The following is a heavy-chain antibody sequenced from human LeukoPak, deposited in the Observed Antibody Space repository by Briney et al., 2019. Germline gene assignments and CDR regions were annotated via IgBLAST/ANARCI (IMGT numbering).Heavy chain of an antibody. CDR3: ARSAVVPAAATNDY. Sequence: GASVKVSCKASGYTFASYGISWVRQAPGQGLEWMGWISAYNGNTNYAQKLQGRVTMTADTSTSTAYMELRSLRSDDTAVYYCARSAVVPAAATNDYWGQGTLVTVSS. CDR1: GYTFASYG. V-gene: IGHV1-18*01. J-gene: IGHJ4*02. D-gene: IGHD2-2*01. CDR2: ISAYNGNT.